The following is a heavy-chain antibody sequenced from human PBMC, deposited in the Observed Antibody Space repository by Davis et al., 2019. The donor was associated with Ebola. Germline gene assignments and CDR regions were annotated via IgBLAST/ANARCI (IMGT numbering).Heavy chain of an antibody. V-gene: IGHV3-73*01. Sequence: PGGSLRLSCAASGFTFSGAAMHWVRQASGKGLEWVGRIRSKANSYATAYAASVKGRFTISRDDSKNTAYLQMNSLKTEDTAVYYCTSTTNLIDYWGQGTLVTVSS. D-gene: IGHD1-26*01. CDR2: IRSKANSYAT. CDR1: GFTFSGAA. J-gene: IGHJ4*02. CDR3: TSTTNLIDY.